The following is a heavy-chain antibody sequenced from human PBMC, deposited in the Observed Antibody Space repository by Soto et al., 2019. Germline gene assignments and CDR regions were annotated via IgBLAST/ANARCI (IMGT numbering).Heavy chain of an antibody. V-gene: IGHV4-39*01. J-gene: IGHJ4*02. CDR1: GGSISSSYYY. D-gene: IGHD3-10*01. Sequence: QLQLQESGPGLVKPSETLSLTCTVSGGSISSSYYYWGWIRQPPGKGLEWIGSIYYSGSTYYNPSLKXRXTXSXXTSKNQFSLKLSSVTAADTAVYYCARPGNYGSGSYLYYLDYWGQGTLVTVSS. CDR3: ARPGNYGSGSYLYYLDY. CDR2: IYYSGST.